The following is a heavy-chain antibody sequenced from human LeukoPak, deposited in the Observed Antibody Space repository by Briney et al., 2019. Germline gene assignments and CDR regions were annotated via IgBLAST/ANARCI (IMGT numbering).Heavy chain of an antibody. J-gene: IGHJ4*02. D-gene: IGHD6-25*01. CDR2: ISSSGSYI. CDR1: GFTLSSYS. CDR3: ASGYSSVVADY. Sequence: GGSLRLSCAASGFTLSSYSLNWVRQAPGKGLEWVSSISSSGSYIFYADSVKGRFTISIDNAKNSLYLQMNSLRAEDTAVYFCASGYSSVVADYWGQGTLVTVSS. V-gene: IGHV3-21*01.